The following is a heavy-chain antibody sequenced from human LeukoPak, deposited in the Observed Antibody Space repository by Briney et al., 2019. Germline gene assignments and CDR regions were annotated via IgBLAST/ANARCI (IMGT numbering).Heavy chain of an antibody. J-gene: IGHJ4*02. CDR3: AKHPRHCGVDCYSDFDY. CDR2: IRGSGVTT. CDR1: GFTFNSYA. Sequence: PGRSLRLSCAASGFTFNSYAMSWVRQAPGKGLEWVAAIRGSGVTTLYADSVKGGFTFSRDNSKNTLYLQMNSLRAEDTAVYYCAKHPRHCGVDCYSDFDYWGQGTLVTVSS. D-gene: IGHD2-21*02. V-gene: IGHV3-23*01.